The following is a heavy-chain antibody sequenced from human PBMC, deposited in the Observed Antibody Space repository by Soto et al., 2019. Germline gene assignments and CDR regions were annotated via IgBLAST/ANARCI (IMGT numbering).Heavy chain of an antibody. Sequence: GGSLRLSCAASGFTFSSYWMSWVRQAPRKGLEWVAKIKQDGSEKYYVDSVKGRFTISRDNAKNSLYLQMNSLRAEDTAVYYCARLGWSGYYFYYYFDYWGQGTLVTVSS. D-gene: IGHD3-3*01. J-gene: IGHJ4*02. CDR3: ARLGWSGYYFYYYFDY. CDR1: GFTFSSYW. V-gene: IGHV3-7*01. CDR2: IKQDGSEK.